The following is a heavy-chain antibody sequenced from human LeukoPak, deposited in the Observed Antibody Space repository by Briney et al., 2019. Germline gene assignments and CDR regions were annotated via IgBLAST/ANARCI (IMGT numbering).Heavy chain of an antibody. CDR2: INPNSGGT. CDR3: ATPERGYSGYDFGS. D-gene: IGHD5-12*01. V-gene: IGHV1-2*02. CDR1: GYTFTGYY. J-gene: IGHJ4*02. Sequence: WASVKVSCKASGYTFTGYYMHWVRQAPGQGLEWMGWINPNSGGTNYAQKFQGRVTMTRDTSISTAYMELSRLRSDDTAVYYCATPERGYSGYDFGSWGQGTLVTVSS.